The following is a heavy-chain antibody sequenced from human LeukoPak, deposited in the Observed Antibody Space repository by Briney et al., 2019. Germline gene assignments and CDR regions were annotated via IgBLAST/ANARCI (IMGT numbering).Heavy chain of an antibody. D-gene: IGHD2-2*02. CDR3: ASHGYAAGYCSSTSCYRGPY. CDR1: GGSISSGGYY. V-gene: IGHV4-30-2*01. J-gene: IGHJ4*02. Sequence: SQTLSLTCTVSGGSISSGGYYWSWIRQPPGKGLEWIGYIYHSGSTYYNPSLKSRVTISVDRSKNQFSLKLSSVTAADTAVYYCASHGYAAGYCSSTSCYRGPYWGQGTLVTVSS. CDR2: IYHSGST.